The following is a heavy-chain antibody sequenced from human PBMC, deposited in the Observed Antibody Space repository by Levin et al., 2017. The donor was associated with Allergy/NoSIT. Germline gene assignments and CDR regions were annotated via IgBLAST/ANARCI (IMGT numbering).Heavy chain of an antibody. J-gene: IGHJ6*02. D-gene: IGHD3-22*01. CDR2: IYSGGST. CDR3: ARSGHYYDSSGYYGYGMDV. Sequence: GGSLRLSCAASGFTVSSNYMSWVRQAPGKGLEWVSVIYSGGSTYYADSVKGRFTISRDNSKNTLYLQMNSLRAEDTAVYYCARSGHYYDSSGYYGYGMDVWGQGTTVTVSS. CDR1: GFTVSSNY. V-gene: IGHV3-53*01.